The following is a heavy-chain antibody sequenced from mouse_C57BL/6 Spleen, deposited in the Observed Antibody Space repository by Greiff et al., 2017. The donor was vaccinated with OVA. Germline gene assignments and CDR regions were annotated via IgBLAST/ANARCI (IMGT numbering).Heavy chain of an antibody. D-gene: IGHD1-1*01. CDR3: AKGGRETGAMDY. CDR2: IYPGDGDT. V-gene: IGHV1-80*01. J-gene: IGHJ4*01. CDR1: GYAFSSYW. Sequence: QVQLQQSGAELVKPGASVKISCKASGYAFSSYWMNWVKQRPGKGLEWIGQIYPGDGDTNYNGKFKGKATLTADKSSSTAYMQLSSLTSEDSAVYFCAKGGRETGAMDYWGQGTSVTVSS.